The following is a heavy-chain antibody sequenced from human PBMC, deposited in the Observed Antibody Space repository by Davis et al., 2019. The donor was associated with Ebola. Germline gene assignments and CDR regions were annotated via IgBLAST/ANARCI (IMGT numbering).Heavy chain of an antibody. V-gene: IGHV3-53*01. CDR3: VTCSTGYCIPSSYYYYGMDV. D-gene: IGHD2-15*01. CDR1: GFTVSSNY. J-gene: IGHJ6*02. Sequence: GGSLRLSCAASGFTVSSNYMSWVRQAPGKGLEWVSVISSGGSTYSADSVKGRFTISRDNSKNTLYLQMNSLRAEDTAVYYCVTCSTGYCIPSSYYYYGMDVWGQGTTVTVSS. CDR2: ISSGGST.